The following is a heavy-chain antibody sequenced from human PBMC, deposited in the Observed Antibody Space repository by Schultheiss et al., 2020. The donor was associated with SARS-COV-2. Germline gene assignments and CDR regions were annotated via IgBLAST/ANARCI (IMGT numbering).Heavy chain of an antibody. CDR2: INHSGST. CDR1: GGSISSGYY. J-gene: IGHJ4*02. CDR3: ARDHPAGTLGG. V-gene: IGHV4-38-2*02. D-gene: IGHD6-13*01. Sequence: SETLSLTCTVSGGSISSGYYWGWIRQPPGKGLEWIGEINHSGSTNYNPSLKSRVTISVDTSKNQFSLKLSSVTAADTAVYYCARDHPAGTLGGWGQGTLVTVSS.